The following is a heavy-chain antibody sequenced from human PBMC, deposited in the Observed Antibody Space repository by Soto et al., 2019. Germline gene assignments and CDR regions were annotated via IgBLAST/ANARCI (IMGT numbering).Heavy chain of an antibody. V-gene: IGHV3-7*03. Sequence: EVQLVESGGGLVQPGGSLRLSCAASGFTFSSYWMSWVRQAPGKGLEWVANIKQDGSEKYYVDSVKGRFTISRDNAKNSLYLQMNSLRAEDTAVYYCARLGYCSSTSCYYGWFHPWGQGTLVTVSS. J-gene: IGHJ5*02. D-gene: IGHD2-2*01. CDR1: GFTFSSYW. CDR2: IKQDGSEK. CDR3: ARLGYCSSTSCYYGWFHP.